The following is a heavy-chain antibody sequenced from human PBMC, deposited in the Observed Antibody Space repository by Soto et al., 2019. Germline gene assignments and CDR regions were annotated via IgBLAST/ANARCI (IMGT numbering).Heavy chain of an antibody. CDR3: AKGGRYFDWLLDRDWFDP. D-gene: IGHD3-9*01. CDR2: ISGSGGST. V-gene: IGHV3-23*01. J-gene: IGHJ5*02. Sequence: GSLRLSCAASGFTFSSYAMSWVRQAPGKGLEWVSAISGSGGSTYYADSVKGRFTISRDNSKNTLYLQMNSLRAEDTAVYYCAKGGRYFDWLLDRDWFDPWGQGT. CDR1: GFTFSSYA.